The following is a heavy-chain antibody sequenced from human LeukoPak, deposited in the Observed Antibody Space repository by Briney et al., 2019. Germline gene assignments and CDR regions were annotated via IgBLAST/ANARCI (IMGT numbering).Heavy chain of an antibody. V-gene: IGHV3-7*01. CDR3: ERGSAAPGLIEY. Sequence: GGSLRLSCAASECTFSSYWMSWVRQAPGKGLERVANIKQDGSEKYYVDSVKGRFTISRDNAKNSLYLQINTLRAEDTAVYYCERGSAAPGLIEYWGQGTLVTVSS. CDR2: IKQDGSEK. CDR1: ECTFSSYW. J-gene: IGHJ4*02. D-gene: IGHD6-13*01.